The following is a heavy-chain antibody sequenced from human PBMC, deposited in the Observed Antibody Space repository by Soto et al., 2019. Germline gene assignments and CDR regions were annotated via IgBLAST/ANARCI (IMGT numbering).Heavy chain of an antibody. D-gene: IGHD6-6*01. J-gene: IGHJ4*02. Sequence: GGSLRLSCAASGFTFSNAWMSWVRQAPGKGLEWVGRIKSKTDGGTTDYAAPVKGRFTISRDDSKNTLYLQMNSLKTEDTAVYYCTTGPLEQLVYYFDYWGQGTLVTVSS. CDR1: GFTFSNAW. CDR3: TTGPLEQLVYYFDY. V-gene: IGHV3-15*01. CDR2: IKSKTDGGTT.